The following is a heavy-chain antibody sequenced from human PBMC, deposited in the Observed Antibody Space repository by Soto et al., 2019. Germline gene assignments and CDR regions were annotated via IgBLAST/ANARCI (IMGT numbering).Heavy chain of an antibody. V-gene: IGHV1-2*02. J-gene: IGHJ6*02. Sequence: SVKVSCKASGYTFTGYYMHWVRQAPGQGLEWMGWINPNSGGTNYAQKFQGRVTMTRDTSISTAYMELSRLRSDDTAVYYCARGDSSIAAYYGMDVWGQGTTVTVSS. D-gene: IGHD6-6*01. CDR3: ARGDSSIAAYYGMDV. CDR1: GYTFTGYY. CDR2: INPNSGGT.